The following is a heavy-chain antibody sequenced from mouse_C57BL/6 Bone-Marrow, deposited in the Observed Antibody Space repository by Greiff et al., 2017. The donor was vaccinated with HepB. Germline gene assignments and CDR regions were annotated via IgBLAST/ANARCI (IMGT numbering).Heavy chain of an antibody. CDR1: GYTFTDYA. D-gene: IGHD1-1*01. J-gene: IGHJ2*01. CDR2: ISTYYGDA. CDR3: ARITLTTVVATPFAY. V-gene: IGHV1-67*01. Sequence: QVHVKQSGPELVRPGVSVKISCKGSGYTFTDYAMHWVKQSHAKSLEWIGVISTYYGDASYNQKFKDKATMTVDKSSSTAYMELARLTSEDSAVYYCARITLTTVVATPFAYWGQGTTLTVSS.